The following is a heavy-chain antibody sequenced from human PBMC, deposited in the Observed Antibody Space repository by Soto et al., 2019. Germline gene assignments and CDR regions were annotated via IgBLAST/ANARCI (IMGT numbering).Heavy chain of an antibody. Sequence: GGSLRLSCAASGFTFSSYGMHWVRQAPGKGLEWVAVISYDGSNKYYADSVKGRFTISRDNSKNTLYLQMNSLRAEDTAVYYCAKYQGPLYYFDYWGQGTLVTVSS. V-gene: IGHV3-30*18. CDR1: GFTFSSYG. CDR2: ISYDGSNK. J-gene: IGHJ4*02. CDR3: AKYQGPLYYFDY.